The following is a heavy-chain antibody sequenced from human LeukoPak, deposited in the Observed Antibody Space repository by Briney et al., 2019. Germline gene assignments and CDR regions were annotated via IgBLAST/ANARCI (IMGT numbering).Heavy chain of an antibody. CDR2: IIPIFGTA. J-gene: IGHJ6*02. D-gene: IGHD2-2*01. V-gene: IGHV1-69*13. CDR1: GYTLTELS. CDR3: ARAVVVVPGNYYYYGMDV. Sequence: EASVKVSCKVSGYTLTELSMHWVRQAPGKGLEWMGGIIPIFGTANYAQKFQGRVTITADESTSTAYMELSSLRSEDTAVYYCARAVVVVPGNYYYYGMDVWGQGTTVTVSS.